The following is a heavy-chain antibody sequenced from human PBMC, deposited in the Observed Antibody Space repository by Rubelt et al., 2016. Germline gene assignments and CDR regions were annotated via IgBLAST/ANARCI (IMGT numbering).Heavy chain of an antibody. CDR2: IYYSGST. CDR1: GGSISSGGYY. J-gene: IGHJ4*02. D-gene: IGHD4-23*01. V-gene: IGHV4-31*03. Sequence: QVQLQESGPGLVKPSQTLSLTCTVSGGSISSGGYYRSWIRQHPGKGLEWIGYIYYSGSTYYNPSLKSRVTISVEQSKNQFSLKLSSGAAAETAVYYWARIGEGYGGNPGYYFDYWGQGTLVTVSS. CDR3: ARIGEGYGGNPGYYFDY.